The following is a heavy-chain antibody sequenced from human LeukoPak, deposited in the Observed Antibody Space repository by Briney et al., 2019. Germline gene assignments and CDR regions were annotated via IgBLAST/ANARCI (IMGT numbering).Heavy chain of an antibody. CDR1: GFTVSSNY. CDR2: IYSGGST. CDR3: AGGCYDSAYYFDY. Sequence: GGSLRLSCAASGFTVSSNYMSWVRQAPGKGLEWVSVIYSGGSTYYADSVKGRFTISRDNSKNTLYLQMNSLRAEDTAVYYCAGGCYDSAYYFDYWGQGTLVAVSS. D-gene: IGHD3-22*01. V-gene: IGHV3-53*01. J-gene: IGHJ4*02.